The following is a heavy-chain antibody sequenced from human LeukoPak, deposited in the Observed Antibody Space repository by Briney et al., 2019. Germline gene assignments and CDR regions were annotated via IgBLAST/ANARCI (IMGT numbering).Heavy chain of an antibody. D-gene: IGHD6-19*01. CDR3: AKLTGWYVSSDAFDT. CDR1: GFTFSSYG. V-gene: IGHV3-30*02. Sequence: GGSLRLSCAASGFTFSSYGMHWVRQAPGKGLEWVAFIRYDGSNKYYADSVKGRFTISRDNSKNTLNLQMNSLRAEDTAIYYCAKLTGWYVSSDAFDTWGQGTMVTVSS. J-gene: IGHJ3*02. CDR2: IRYDGSNK.